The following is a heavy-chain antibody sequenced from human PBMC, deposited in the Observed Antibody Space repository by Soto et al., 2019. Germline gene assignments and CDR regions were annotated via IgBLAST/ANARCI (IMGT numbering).Heavy chain of an antibody. J-gene: IGHJ5*02. CDR3: ARKSRGYYDFWSGYLHNWFDP. CDR2: INHSGST. D-gene: IGHD3-3*01. CDR1: GGSFSGYY. V-gene: IGHV4-34*01. Sequence: SETLSLTCAVYGGSFSGYYWSWIRQPPGKGLEWIGEINHSGSTNYNPSLKSRVTISVDTSKNQFSLKLSSVTAADTAVYYCARKSRGYYDFWSGYLHNWFDPWGQGTLVTVS.